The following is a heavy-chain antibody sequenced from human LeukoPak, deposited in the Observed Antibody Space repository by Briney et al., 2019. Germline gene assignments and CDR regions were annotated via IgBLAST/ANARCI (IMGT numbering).Heavy chain of an antibody. D-gene: IGHD3-3*01. CDR2: IYYSGST. CDR3: ARFTYYDFWSGYPTGYLDY. CDR1: GGSISSYY. J-gene: IGHJ4*02. Sequence: SETLSLTCTVSGGSISSYYWNWIRQPPGKGLEWIGYIYYSGSTNYNPSLKSRVTISVDTSKNQFSLKLSSVTAADTAVYYCARFTYYDFWSGYPTGYLDYWGQGTLVTVSS. V-gene: IGHV4-59*08.